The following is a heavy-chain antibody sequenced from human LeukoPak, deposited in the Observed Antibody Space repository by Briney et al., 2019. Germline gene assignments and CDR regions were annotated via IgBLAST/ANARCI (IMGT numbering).Heavy chain of an antibody. J-gene: IGHJ4*02. Sequence: SVKVSCKASGDTFTNYGFSWVRQAPGQGLEWMGRIIPIIGITNYTQKFEGRVTITADTYTNTVYMELSSLTSQDTAVYYCAKGGRALVTPFDCWGQGTLVTVSS. CDR1: GDTFTNYG. CDR2: IIPIIGIT. CDR3: AKGGRALVTPFDC. D-gene: IGHD2-21*02. V-gene: IGHV1-69*04.